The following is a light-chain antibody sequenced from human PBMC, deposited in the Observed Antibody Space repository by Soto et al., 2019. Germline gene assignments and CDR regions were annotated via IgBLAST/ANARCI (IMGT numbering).Light chain of an antibody. J-gene: IGLJ1*01. CDR1: SSDVGGYNY. Sequence: QSALTQPASVSGSPGQSITISCTGTSSDVGGYNYVSWYQQQSGKAPKLMIHEVSNRPSGVSNRFSGSKSGNTASLTISGLQAEDEADYYCATWADGLNSYVFGTGTKLTVL. V-gene: IGLV2-14*01. CDR3: ATWADGLNSYV. CDR2: EVS.